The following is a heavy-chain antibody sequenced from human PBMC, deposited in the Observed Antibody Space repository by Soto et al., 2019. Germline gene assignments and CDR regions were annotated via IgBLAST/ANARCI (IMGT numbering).Heavy chain of an antibody. J-gene: IGHJ4*02. CDR3: ARVRFTVTTRACFDQ. CDR2: IHPGGNT. D-gene: IGHD4-17*01. Sequence: VQLQESGPGLVEPSGTLSLTCGVSSDSINSDDWWSWVRQPPGKGLEWIGEIHPGGNTNYNAALKSRVAISVDKSKRQFSLRLTSVTAADTAVYYCARVRFTVTTRACFDQWGQGTLATVSS. CDR1: SDSINSDDW. V-gene: IGHV4-4*02.